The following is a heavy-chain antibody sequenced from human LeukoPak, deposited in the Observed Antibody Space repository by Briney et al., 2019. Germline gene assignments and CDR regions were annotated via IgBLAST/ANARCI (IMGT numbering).Heavy chain of an antibody. J-gene: IGHJ5*02. CDR1: GGTFSNYA. V-gene: IGHV1-8*02. CDR3: ARDSRFDP. D-gene: IGHD3-22*01. CDR2: MNPNSGNT. Sequence: ASVKVSCKASGGTFSNYAASWVRQATGQGLEWMGWMNPNSGNTGYAQKFQGRVTMTRNTSISTAYMELSSLRSEDTAVYYCARDSRFDPWGQGTLVTVSS.